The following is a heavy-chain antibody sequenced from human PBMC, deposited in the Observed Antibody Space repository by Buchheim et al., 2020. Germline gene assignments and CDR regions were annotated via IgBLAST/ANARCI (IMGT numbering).Heavy chain of an antibody. CDR1: GGSFSGYY. D-gene: IGHD6-6*01. J-gene: IGHJ4*02. Sequence: QVQLQQWGAGLLKPSETLSPTCAVFGGSFSGYYWCWIRQPPGKGLEWIGEINHSGSTNYNPSLKSRVTLSVDTAKNPLSLKLSAVTAADTAVYYCAGSMAARLFDYWGQGTL. CDR2: INHSGST. V-gene: IGHV4-34*01. CDR3: AGSMAARLFDY.